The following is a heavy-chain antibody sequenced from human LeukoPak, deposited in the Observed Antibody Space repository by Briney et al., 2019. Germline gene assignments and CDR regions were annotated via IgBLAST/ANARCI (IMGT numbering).Heavy chain of an antibody. CDR3: AKVDVLRYFDWLRSLPAPDY. D-gene: IGHD3-9*01. CDR1: GFTFCSYS. Sequence: GGSLRLSCAASGFTFCSYSMNWVRQAPGKGLGWVAVISYDGSNKYYADSVKGRFTISRDNSKNTLYLQMNSLRAEDTAVYYCAKVDVLRYFDWLRSLPAPDYWAQGTLVTVSS. J-gene: IGHJ4*02. CDR2: ISYDGSNK. V-gene: IGHV3-30*18.